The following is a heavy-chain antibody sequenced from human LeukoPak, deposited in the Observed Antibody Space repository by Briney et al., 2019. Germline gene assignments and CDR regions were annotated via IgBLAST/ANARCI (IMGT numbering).Heavy chain of an antibody. CDR3: AKEEFWRFDF. CDR1: GFDFSRHY. J-gene: IGHJ4*02. CDR2: ISPDGGVS. D-gene: IGHD1-1*01. Sequence: GGSLRLSCAASGFDFSRHYMTWVRQAPGKGPEWVAKISPDGGVSQYVDSVKGRFTITRDNSKNSLSLHMSNLRVEDTALYFCAKEEFWRFDFWGQGTLVTVSS. V-gene: IGHV3-7*03.